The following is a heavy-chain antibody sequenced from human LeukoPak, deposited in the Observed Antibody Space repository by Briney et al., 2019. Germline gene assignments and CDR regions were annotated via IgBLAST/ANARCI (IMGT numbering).Heavy chain of an antibody. V-gene: IGHV3-48*01. Sequence: PGGSLRLSCAASGFTFSNYSMNWVRQAPGKGLEWISYISSSSITIYYADSVKGRFTISRDNTKNSLYLQMSSLRADDTAVYYCARIGIAATGRGWFDPWGQGTLVTVSS. CDR3: ARIGIAATGRGWFDP. D-gene: IGHD6-13*01. J-gene: IGHJ5*02. CDR1: GFTFSNYS. CDR2: ISSSSITI.